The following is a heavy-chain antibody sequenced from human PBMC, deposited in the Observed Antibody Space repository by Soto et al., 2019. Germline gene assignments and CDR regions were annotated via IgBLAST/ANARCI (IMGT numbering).Heavy chain of an antibody. CDR3: VTGRVTPALSDYYVDGDD. Sequence: EVQLLESGGGLVHSGGSLRLSCAASGFTFSSYAMTWVRQAPGKGLEWVSSLSASGGSTFYADSVKGRFTISRDNSKNNLNMPMNTPRTEDTAVYYAVTGRVTPALSDYYVDGDDWGQGTLVTVSS. J-gene: IGHJ4*02. D-gene: IGHD1-26*01. CDR2: LSASGGST. V-gene: IGHV3-23*01. CDR1: GFTFSSYA.